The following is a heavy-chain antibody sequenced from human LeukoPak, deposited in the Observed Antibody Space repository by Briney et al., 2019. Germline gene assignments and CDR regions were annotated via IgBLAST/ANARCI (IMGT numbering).Heavy chain of an antibody. CDR1: RYTLTELS. J-gene: IGHJ4*02. CDR3: TTLRMITFGGVIAPDGFDY. Sequence: ASVKVSCKVSRYTLTELSMHWVRQAPGKGLEWMGGFDPEDGETIYVQKFQGRVIMTEDTSTDTAYMELSSLSSEDTAVYYCTTLRMITFGGVIAPDGFDYWGQGTLVTVSS. D-gene: IGHD3-16*02. V-gene: IGHV1-24*01. CDR2: FDPEDGET.